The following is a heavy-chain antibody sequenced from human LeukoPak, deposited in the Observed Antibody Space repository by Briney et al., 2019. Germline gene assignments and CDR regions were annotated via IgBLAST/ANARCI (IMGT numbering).Heavy chain of an antibody. J-gene: IGHJ4*02. CDR2: IYYSGST. Sequence: SETLSLTCTVSGGSISSGDYYWSWIRQPPGKGLEWIGYIYYSGSTYYNPSLKSRVTISVDTSKNQFSLKLSSVTAADTAVYYCARGSGYYDSSGYYYLDYWGQGTLVTVSS. CDR3: ARGSGYYDSSGYYYLDY. D-gene: IGHD3-22*01. CDR1: GGSISSGDYY. V-gene: IGHV4-30-4*01.